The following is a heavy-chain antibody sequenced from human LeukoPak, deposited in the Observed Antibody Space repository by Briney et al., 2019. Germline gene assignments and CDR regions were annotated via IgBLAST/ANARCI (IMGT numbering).Heavy chain of an antibody. CDR3: ARPPARHPRVYYMDV. CDR2: IYDSRST. J-gene: IGHJ6*03. V-gene: IGHV4-61*02. D-gene: IGHD6-25*01. CDR1: GGSISSGSYY. Sequence: PSETLSLTCTVSGGSISSGSYYWSWIRQPAGKGLEWIGRIYDSRSTNYNPSLKSRVIISVDTSKNQFSLNLNSVTAADTAVYYCARPPARHPRVYYMDVWGKGTTVTVSS.